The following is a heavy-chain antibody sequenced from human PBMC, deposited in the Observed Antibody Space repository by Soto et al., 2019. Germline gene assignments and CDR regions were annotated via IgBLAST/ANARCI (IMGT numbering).Heavy chain of an antibody. D-gene: IGHD2-2*01. CDR2: VYRSGNT. V-gene: IGHV4-4*02. CDR1: GSISSSDW. CDR3: ARARYCTSTSCHLDL. Sequence: GSISSSDWWTWVRQPPGKGLEWIGEVYRSGNTNYNPSLKSRVTISIDKSENQFSLSLTSVTAADTAVFYCARARYCTSTSCHLDLWGQGTLVTVSS. J-gene: IGHJ5*02.